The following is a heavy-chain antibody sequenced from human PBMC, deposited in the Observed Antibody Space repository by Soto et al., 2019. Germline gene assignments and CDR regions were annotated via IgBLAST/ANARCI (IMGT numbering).Heavy chain of an antibody. Sequence: GGSLRLSCAASGFTFDDYTMHWVRQAPGKGLEWVSLISWDGGSTYYADSVKGRFTISRDNSKNSLYLQMNSLRTEETALYYCAKDNEAAAGIAIYYYYGMDGWGQGTTVTVSS. CDR1: GFTFDDYT. D-gene: IGHD6-13*01. CDR2: ISWDGGST. CDR3: AKDNEAAAGIAIYYYYGMDG. V-gene: IGHV3-43*01. J-gene: IGHJ6*02.